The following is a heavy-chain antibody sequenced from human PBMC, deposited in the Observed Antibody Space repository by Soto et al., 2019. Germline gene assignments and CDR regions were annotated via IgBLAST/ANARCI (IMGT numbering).Heavy chain of an antibody. CDR2: IRSKTYGGTT. CDR3: TRDIFWVAY. CDR1: GFTFGDYP. Sequence: PGGFLRLSCTASGFTFGDYPMSWFRQTPGKGLEWLGFIRSKTYGGTTEYAASVKGRFTISRDDSKSIAFLQMNSLKTEDTAVYYCTRDIFWVAYWGQGTLVTVS. D-gene: IGHD2-21*01. V-gene: IGHV3-49*03. J-gene: IGHJ4*02.